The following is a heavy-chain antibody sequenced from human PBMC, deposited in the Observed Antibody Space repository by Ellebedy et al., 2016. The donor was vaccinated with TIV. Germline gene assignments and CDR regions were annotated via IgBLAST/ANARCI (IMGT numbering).Heavy chain of an antibody. J-gene: IGHJ4*02. CDR1: NGSITDYF. V-gene: IGHV4-59*01. CDR3: ARGSRSLWFGELLPHFDS. Sequence: SETLSLTCTVSNGSITDYFWSWIRQPPGKGLEWIGPIYYSGSTTFNPSLKSRLTISVDTSKNQFSLKLSAVTAADTAGYFCARGSRSLWFGELLPHFDSWGQGAQVTVSS. D-gene: IGHD3-10*01. CDR2: IYYSGST.